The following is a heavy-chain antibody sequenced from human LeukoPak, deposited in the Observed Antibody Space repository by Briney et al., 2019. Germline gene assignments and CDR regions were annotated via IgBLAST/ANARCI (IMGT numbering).Heavy chain of an antibody. CDR2: IYSSGST. J-gene: IGHJ4*02. CDR1: GGSISSGDYY. V-gene: IGHV4-61*02. D-gene: IGHD2-21*02. CDR3: ARYVPHDYYFDF. Sequence: SQTLSHTCTVSGGSISSGDYYWSWIRQPAGKGLEWIGRIYSSGSTNYNPSLKSRVTMSVDTSKNQLFLKLSSVTAADTAVYYCARYVPHDYYFDFWGQGTLVTVSS.